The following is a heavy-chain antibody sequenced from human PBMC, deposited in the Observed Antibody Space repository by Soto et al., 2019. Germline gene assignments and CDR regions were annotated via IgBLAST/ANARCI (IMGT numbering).Heavy chain of an antibody. CDR1: GGSISSSNW. Sequence: PSETLSLTCAVSGGSISSSNWWSWVRQPPGKGLEWIGEIYHSGSTNYNPSLKSRVTISVDKSKNQFSLKLGSVTAADTAVYYCARVTVAGTGFDYWGQGTLVTVSS. D-gene: IGHD6-19*01. CDR2: IYHSGST. V-gene: IGHV4-4*02. CDR3: ARVTVAGTGFDY. J-gene: IGHJ4*02.